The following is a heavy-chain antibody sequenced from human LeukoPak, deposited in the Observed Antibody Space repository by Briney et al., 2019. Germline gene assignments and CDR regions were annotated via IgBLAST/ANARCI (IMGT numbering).Heavy chain of an antibody. CDR3: ARGATTVTTVRFGY. CDR2: INHSGST. J-gene: IGHJ4*02. V-gene: IGHV4-39*07. CDR1: GGSISSSTYY. Sequence: SETLSLTCTVSGGSISSSTYYWSWIRQPPGKGLEWIGEINHSGSTNYNPSLKSRVTISVDTSKNQFSLKLSSVTAADTAVYYCARGATTVTTVRFGYWGQGTLVTVSS. D-gene: IGHD4-17*01.